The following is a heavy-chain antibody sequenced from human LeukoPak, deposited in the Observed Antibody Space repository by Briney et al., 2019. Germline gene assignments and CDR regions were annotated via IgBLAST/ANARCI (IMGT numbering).Heavy chain of an antibody. V-gene: IGHV3-7*01. J-gene: IGHJ5*01. CDR1: GFSFSAFW. D-gene: IGHD4-17*01. Sequence: PGGSLRLSCASSGFSFSAFWMSWVRQGPGKGLEWVATINPDGSQQYSVDSVRGRFTLSRDNAKNSPYLQMNSLSADDTAVYYCVRLFGGVTTFDFWGQGTLVTVSS. CDR3: VRLFGGVTTFDF. CDR2: INPDGSQQ.